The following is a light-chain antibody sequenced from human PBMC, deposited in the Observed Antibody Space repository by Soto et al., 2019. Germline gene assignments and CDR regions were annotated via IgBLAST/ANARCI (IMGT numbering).Light chain of an antibody. Sequence: DIQMTQSPSSLSASVGDRVTITCRASQSISSYLNWYQQKPGKAPKLLIYAASSLQSGVPSRFSGSGSGTDFTLTISSLQPEDFATYYCQQYNRVPYTFGQGTKVEMK. V-gene: IGKV1-39*01. CDR3: QQYNRVPYT. CDR1: QSISSY. J-gene: IGKJ2*01. CDR2: AAS.